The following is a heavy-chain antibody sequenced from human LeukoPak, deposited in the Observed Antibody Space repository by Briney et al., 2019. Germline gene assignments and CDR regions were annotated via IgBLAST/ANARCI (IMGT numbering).Heavy chain of an antibody. Sequence: SQTLSLTCTVSGDSITNNSYFWSWIRQPAGQGLEWIGRIYSTGSTTYNPSLKSRVTISVDTSKNQFSLRLTSMTAADTAIYYCARDRGVGDRRWFDPWGQGTLVTVSS. V-gene: IGHV4-61*02. CDR1: GDSITNNSYF. CDR3: ARDRGVGDRRWFDP. J-gene: IGHJ5*02. CDR2: IYSTGST. D-gene: IGHD3-10*01.